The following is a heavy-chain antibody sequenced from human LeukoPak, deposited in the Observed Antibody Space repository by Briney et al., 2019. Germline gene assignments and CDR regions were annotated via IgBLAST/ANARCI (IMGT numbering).Heavy chain of an antibody. D-gene: IGHD3-9*01. CDR1: GGSLSGYY. Sequence: PSETLSLTCAAYGGSLSGYYWSWIRQPPGKGLEWIGEINHSGSTNYNPSLKSRVTISVDTSKNQFSLKLSSVTAADTAVYYCARDILRSKGYFDYWGQGTLVTVSS. J-gene: IGHJ4*02. V-gene: IGHV4-34*01. CDR3: ARDILRSKGYFDY. CDR2: INHSGST.